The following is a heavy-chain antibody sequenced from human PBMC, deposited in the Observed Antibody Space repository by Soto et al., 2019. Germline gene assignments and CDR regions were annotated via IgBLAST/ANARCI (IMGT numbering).Heavy chain of an antibody. J-gene: IGHJ5*02. CDR1: GYSFTSYW. Sequence: PGESLKISCKGSGYSFTSYWIGWVRQMPGKGLEWMGIIWPGDSDTTYSPSFQGQVTISADKSISTAYLQWSSLKASDTATYYCASLPTISIPRNPLHPWGQGPLVTVSS. CDR2: IWPGDSDT. CDR3: ASLPTISIPRNPLHP. D-gene: IGHD3-10*01. V-gene: IGHV5-51*01.